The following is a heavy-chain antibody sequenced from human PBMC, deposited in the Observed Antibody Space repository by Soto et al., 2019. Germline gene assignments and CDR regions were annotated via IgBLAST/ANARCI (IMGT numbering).Heavy chain of an antibody. V-gene: IGHV3-48*02. J-gene: IGHJ4*02. CDR3: SRSVEGHFDY. CDR1: GFTFSVYS. CDR2: ITSDTKTI. Sequence: EVQLVESGGDLVQRGGSLRLSCVASGFTFSVYSMNWVRQAPGKGLEWFSYITSDTKTIKYADSVKGRFTISRDNAKNSVYLQMNSLRDEETDVYYCSRSVEGHFDYWGQGNVVTVYS. D-gene: IGHD6-19*01.